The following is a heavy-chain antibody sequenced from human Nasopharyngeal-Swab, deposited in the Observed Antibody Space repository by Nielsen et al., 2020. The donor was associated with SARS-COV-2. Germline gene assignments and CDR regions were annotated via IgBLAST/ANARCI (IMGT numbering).Heavy chain of an antibody. J-gene: IGHJ4*02. CDR3: ARQGGPDIVVVPAAGGDY. CDR1: GSSFTSYW. CDR2: IYPGDSDT. D-gene: IGHD2-2*01. V-gene: IGHV5-51*01. Sequence: GESLKISCKGSGSSFTSYWIGWVRQMPGKGLEWMGIIYPGDSDTRYSPSFQGQVTISADKSISTAYLQWSSLKASDTAMYYCARQGGPDIVVVPAAGGDYCGQGTLVTVSS.